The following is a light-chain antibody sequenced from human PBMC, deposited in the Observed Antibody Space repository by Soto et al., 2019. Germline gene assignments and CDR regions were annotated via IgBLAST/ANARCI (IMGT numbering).Light chain of an antibody. CDR2: FVS. J-gene: IGKJ1*01. CDR1: QTLVYSNGNIY. Sequence: DVTMPQSPLFLPVTLGQSASISCTSSQTLVYSNGNIYLNWFQQRPGQSPRRLIDFVSNQDSGVPDRFTGSGSGTDFTLEISTVEAEDVRIYYCVQGTHWPWRFGQGTRVEIK. V-gene: IGKV2-30*01. CDR3: VQGTHWPWR.